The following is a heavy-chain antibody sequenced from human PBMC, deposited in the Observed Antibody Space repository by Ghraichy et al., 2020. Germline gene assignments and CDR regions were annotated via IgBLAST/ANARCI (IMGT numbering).Heavy chain of an antibody. Sequence: SETLSFTCTVSGGSISSSSYYWGWIRQPPGKGLEWIGSIYYSGSTYYNPSLKSRVTISVDTSKNQFSLKLSSVTAADTAVYYCARIISPSDAFDIWGQGTMVTVFS. CDR2: IYYSGST. D-gene: IGHD3-10*01. V-gene: IGHV4-39*01. J-gene: IGHJ3*02. CDR3: ARIISPSDAFDI. CDR1: GGSISSSSYY.